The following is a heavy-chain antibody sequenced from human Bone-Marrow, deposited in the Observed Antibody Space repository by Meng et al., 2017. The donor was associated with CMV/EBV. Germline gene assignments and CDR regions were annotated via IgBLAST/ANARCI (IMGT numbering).Heavy chain of an antibody. D-gene: IGHD3-16*01. CDR1: GFTFSSYA. Sequence: GESLKISCTASGFTFSSYAMRWVRQAPGKGLEWVSVISGDGGATDYADSVEGRFTVSRDNAKSSLYLQMNRLRAEDTAVYYCSRGFGGFDYWGQGVLVTVSS. CDR3: SRGFGGFDY. J-gene: IGHJ4*02. CDR2: ISGDGGAT. V-gene: IGHV3-23*01.